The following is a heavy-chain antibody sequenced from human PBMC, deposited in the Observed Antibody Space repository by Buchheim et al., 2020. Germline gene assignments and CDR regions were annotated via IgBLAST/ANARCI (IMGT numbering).Heavy chain of an antibody. Sequence: EVQLVESGGGLVQPGGSLRLSCAASGFTFSSYSMNWVRQAPGKGLEWVSYISSSSSTIYYADSVKGRFTISRDNAKNSLYLPMNSLRDEDTAVYYCARAVYNWNYRASIFDYWGQGTL. CDR2: ISSSSSTI. D-gene: IGHD1-7*01. V-gene: IGHV3-48*02. CDR1: GFTFSSYS. J-gene: IGHJ4*02. CDR3: ARAVYNWNYRASIFDY.